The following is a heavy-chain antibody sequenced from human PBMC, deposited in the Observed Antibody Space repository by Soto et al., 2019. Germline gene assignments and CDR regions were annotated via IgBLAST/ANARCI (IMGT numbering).Heavy chain of an antibody. V-gene: IGHV1-3*01. J-gene: IGHJ3*02. CDR3: ARDTAGSGYDYAFDI. Sequence: ASVKVSCKASGYTFTSYAMHWVRQAPGQRLEWMGWINAGNGNTKYSQKFQGRVTITRDTSASTAYMELSSLRSEDTAVYYCARDTAGSGYDYAFDIWGQGTMVTVSS. CDR2: INAGNGNT. CDR1: GYTFTSYA. D-gene: IGHD5-12*01.